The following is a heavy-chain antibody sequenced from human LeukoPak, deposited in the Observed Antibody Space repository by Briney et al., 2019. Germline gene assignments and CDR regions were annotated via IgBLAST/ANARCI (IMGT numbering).Heavy chain of an antibody. D-gene: IGHD1-7*01. V-gene: IGHV3-30-3*01. Sequence: PGGSLRLSCAASGFTFSSHAMNWVRQAPGKGLEWVAFVSYDGSINSYADFVKGRFTISRDNSKNTLYLQMDNLRAEDTAVYYCARPKNRENYWRAFDIWGQGTMVTVSS. J-gene: IGHJ3*02. CDR3: ARPKNRENYWRAFDI. CDR2: VSYDGSIN. CDR1: GFTFSSHA.